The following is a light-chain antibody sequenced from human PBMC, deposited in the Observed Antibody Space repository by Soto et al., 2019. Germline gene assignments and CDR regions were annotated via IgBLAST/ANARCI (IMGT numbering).Light chain of an antibody. CDR2: EVS. CDR3: SSFTSTSTLVV. CDR1: SSDVGDYDF. V-gene: IGLV2-14*01. J-gene: IGLJ2*01. Sequence: QSALTQPASVSGSPGQSSTISCTGSSSDVGDYDFVSWYQQHPGKAPKLIIYEVSDRPSGVSNRFSGSKSGNTASLTISGLQAEDDAHYDCSSFTSTSTLVVFGGGTKLTVL.